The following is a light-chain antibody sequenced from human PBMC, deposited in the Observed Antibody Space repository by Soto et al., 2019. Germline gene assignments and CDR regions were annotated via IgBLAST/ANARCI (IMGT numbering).Light chain of an antibody. CDR3: QLSGSSPL. V-gene: IGKV3-20*01. J-gene: IGKJ3*01. CDR1: QSVGNKH. CDR2: DAT. Sequence: EIVLTQSPGTLSLSPGERATLSCRASQSVGNKHLAWYQQRPGQAPRLLVYDATVRATGVPDRFSGGGSGTVFTLIISRLEPEDFADYYCQLSGSSPLFGPGAKVDIK.